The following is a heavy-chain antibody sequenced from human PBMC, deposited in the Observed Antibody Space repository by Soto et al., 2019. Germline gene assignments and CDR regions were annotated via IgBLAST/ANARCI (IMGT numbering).Heavy chain of an antibody. Sequence: AAAKVLSKAVDYTSFSDYNCRGIREPGERLEWMGWINAGNGNTKYSQKFQGRVTITRDTSASTAYMELSSLRSEDTAVYYCARSIVVVTALDYWGQGTLVTVSS. D-gene: IGHD2-21*02. J-gene: IGHJ4*02. CDR2: INAGNGNT. CDR1: DYTSFSDY. V-gene: IGHV1-3*01. CDR3: ARSIVVVTALDY.